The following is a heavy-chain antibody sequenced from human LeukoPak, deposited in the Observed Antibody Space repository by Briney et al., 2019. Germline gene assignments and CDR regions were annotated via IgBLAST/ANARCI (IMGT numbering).Heavy chain of an antibody. CDR2: INSDGSST. CDR3: VRSAFLTTEFYLDY. Sequence: GSLRLSCAASGFTFSSYWMHWVRQAPGKGLVWVSRINSDGSSTSYGDSVKGRFTISRDNAKNTLYLQMNSLRAEDTAVYYCVRSAFLTTEFYLDYWGHGTLVTVSS. V-gene: IGHV3-74*01. D-gene: IGHD4-11*01. CDR1: GFTFSSYW. J-gene: IGHJ4*01.